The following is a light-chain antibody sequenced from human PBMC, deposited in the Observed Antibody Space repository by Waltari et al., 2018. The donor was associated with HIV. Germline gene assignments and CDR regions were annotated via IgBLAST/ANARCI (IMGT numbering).Light chain of an antibody. Sequence: QSVLTQPPSVSAAPGQKVTISSPGSSSNTGKNFVSCFKQLPGTAPKPLIYDNNKRPSGIPDRFSGSKSGTSATLGITGLQTGDEADYYCGTWDSSLSGVVFGGGTKLTVL. J-gene: IGLJ2*01. CDR2: DNN. V-gene: IGLV1-51*01. CDR1: SSNTGKNF. CDR3: GTWDSSLSGVV.